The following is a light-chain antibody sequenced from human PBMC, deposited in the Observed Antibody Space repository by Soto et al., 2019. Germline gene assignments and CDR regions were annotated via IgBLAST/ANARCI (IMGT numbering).Light chain of an antibody. V-gene: IGKV1-9*01. Sequence: DIELTQSPSFLSASVGDGVTISCRASQCVINYLAWYQQKPGKAPKLLIYAASTLQSGVPSRFSGSGSGTDFTLTISSLHPEDFATYYCQQRNTYPLTYAGGTMLYIK. CDR2: AAS. CDR1: QCVINY. CDR3: QQRNTYPLT. J-gene: IGKJ4*01.